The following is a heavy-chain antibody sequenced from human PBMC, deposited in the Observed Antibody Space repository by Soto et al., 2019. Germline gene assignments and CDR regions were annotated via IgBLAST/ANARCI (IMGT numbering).Heavy chain of an antibody. Sequence: GEALKISCKGSGYIFTSYWISWVRQMPGKGLEWMGSIYPGDSDTRYSPSFQGQVTISADKSISTAYLQWSSLKASDTAMYYCARQDRQDYYGMDVWGQGTTVTVSS. D-gene: IGHD3-16*02. CDR2: IYPGDSDT. V-gene: IGHV5-51*01. CDR3: ARQDRQDYYGMDV. CDR1: GYIFTSYW. J-gene: IGHJ6*02.